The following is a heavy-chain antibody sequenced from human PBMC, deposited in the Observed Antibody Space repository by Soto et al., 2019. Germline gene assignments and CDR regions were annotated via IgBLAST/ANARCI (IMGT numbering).Heavy chain of an antibody. D-gene: IGHD2-8*01. Sequence: VSGPTLVNPTETLTVTCTFSGFSLTSPGMCVSWIRQSPGKALEWLALIERDDDDKYYSTSLKTRLTISKDTRKNQVVLTMANMDPADTATYFCARFIMVPRRLNGMDVWCQATTVTRSS. CDR3: ARFIMVPRRLNGMDV. CDR1: GFSLTSPGMC. CDR2: IERDDDDK. J-gene: IGHJ6*02. V-gene: IGHV2-70*13.